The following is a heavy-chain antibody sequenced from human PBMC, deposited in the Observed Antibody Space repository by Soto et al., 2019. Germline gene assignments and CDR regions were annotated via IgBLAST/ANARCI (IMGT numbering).Heavy chain of an antibody. CDR3: TTDSYSTMIEVRFDY. CDR2: ISSSSSTI. D-gene: IGHD3-22*01. J-gene: IGHJ4*01. V-gene: IGHV3-48*01. Sequence: GGSLRLSCAASGFTFSSYSMNWVRQAPGKGLEWVSYISSSSSTIYYADSVKGRFTISRDNAKNSLYMQMNSLNTEDTAVYYCTTDSYSTMIEVRFDYWGHGTLVTVSS. CDR1: GFTFSSYS.